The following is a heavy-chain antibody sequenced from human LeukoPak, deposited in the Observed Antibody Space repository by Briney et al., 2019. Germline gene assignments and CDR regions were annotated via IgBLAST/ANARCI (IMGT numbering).Heavy chain of an antibody. CDR3: ARVAMYYYDSSGYYPYYFDY. CDR2: TYYRSKWYN. D-gene: IGHD3-22*01. J-gene: IGHJ4*02. V-gene: IGHV6-1*01. Sequence: SQTLSLTCAISGDSVSSNSAAWNWIRQSPSRGLEWLGSTYYRSKWYNDYAVSVKSRITINPDTSKNQFSLQLNSVTPEDTAVYYCARVAMYYYDSSGYYPYYFDYWGQGTLVTVSS. CDR1: GDSVSSNSAA.